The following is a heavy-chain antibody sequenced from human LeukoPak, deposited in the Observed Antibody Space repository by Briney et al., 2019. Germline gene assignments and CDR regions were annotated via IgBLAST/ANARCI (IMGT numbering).Heavy chain of an antibody. CDR1: GYSFSNYW. CDR3: ARVPPGRDGYNRFDY. Sequence: GESLKISCMGSGYSFSNYWIGWVRQMPGKGLEWMGIIYPDESNARYSPSFQGQVTVSADKSISTAYLQWSSLKASDTAIYYCARVPPGRDGYNRFDYWGQGTLVTVSS. J-gene: IGHJ4*02. CDR2: IYPDESNA. V-gene: IGHV5-51*01. D-gene: IGHD5-24*01.